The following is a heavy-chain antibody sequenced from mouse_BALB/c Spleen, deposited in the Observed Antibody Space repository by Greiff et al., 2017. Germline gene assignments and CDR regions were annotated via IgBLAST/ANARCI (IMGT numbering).Heavy chain of an antibody. CDR1: GFTFSSYA. V-gene: IGHV5-6-5*01. J-gene: IGHJ2*01. D-gene: IGHD1-1*01. CDR3: ARGQGATVVATDY. CDR2: ISSGGST. Sequence: EVKVVESGGGLVKPGGSLKLSCAASGFTFSSYAMSWVRQTPEKRLEWVASISSGGSTYYPDSVKGRFTISRDNARNILYLQMSSLRSEDTAMYYCARGQGATVVATDYWGQGTTLTVSS.